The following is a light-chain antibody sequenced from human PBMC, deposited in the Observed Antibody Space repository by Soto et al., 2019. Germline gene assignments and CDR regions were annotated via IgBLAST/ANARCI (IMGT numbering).Light chain of an antibody. CDR3: QQSYSTRIFT. J-gene: IGKJ3*01. CDR1: QTINNN. CDR2: GAS. Sequence: VMTQAPATLSVSPGERATLSCRASQTINNNVAWYQLKDGQVPRLVIYGASTRATDIPARFSGSGSGTEFTLTISSLQSEDFATYYCQQSYSTRIFTFGPGTMVDI. V-gene: IGKV3-15*01.